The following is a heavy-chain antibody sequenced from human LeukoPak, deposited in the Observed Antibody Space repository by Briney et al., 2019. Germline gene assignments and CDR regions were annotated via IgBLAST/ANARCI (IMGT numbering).Heavy chain of an antibody. D-gene: IGHD1-1*01. J-gene: IGHJ4*02. CDR1: GFTFSSYA. Sequence: GSLRLSCAASGFTFSSYAMSWVRQAPGKGLEWVSVIYSGGSTYYADSVKGRFTISRDNSKNTLYLQMNSLRAEDTAVYYCARDTTGWGQGTLVTVSS. V-gene: IGHV3-66*01. CDR3: ARDTTG. CDR2: IYSGGST.